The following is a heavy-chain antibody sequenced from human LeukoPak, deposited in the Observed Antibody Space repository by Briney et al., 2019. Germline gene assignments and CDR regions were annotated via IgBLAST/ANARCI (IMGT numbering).Heavy chain of an antibody. Sequence: PGESLRLSCAASGFTFSNCAMSWVRRAPGKGLEWVSAISGSGSGTYYADSVKGRFTISRDNSKNTLYLQMNSLRAEGTAVYYCAKDAYYDTSGHYYSDYWGQGTLVTVSS. D-gene: IGHD3-22*01. CDR1: GFTFSNCA. V-gene: IGHV3-23*01. CDR3: AKDAYYDTSGHYYSDY. J-gene: IGHJ4*02. CDR2: ISGSGSGT.